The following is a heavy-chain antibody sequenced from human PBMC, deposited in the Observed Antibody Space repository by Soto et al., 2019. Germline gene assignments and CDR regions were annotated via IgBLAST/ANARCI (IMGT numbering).Heavy chain of an antibody. J-gene: IGHJ4*02. Sequence: LSLTCAVSGASVNTRNYYWSWIRQPPGKGLEWIGYVYYSGATNYNPSLKSRVIISIDTSKNQFSLKLYSVAAADTAVSYCARDALTATALLGYFDSWGQGALVTVSS. V-gene: IGHV4-61*01. D-gene: IGHD2-21*02. CDR3: ARDALTATALLGYFDS. CDR1: GASVNTRNYY. CDR2: VYYSGAT.